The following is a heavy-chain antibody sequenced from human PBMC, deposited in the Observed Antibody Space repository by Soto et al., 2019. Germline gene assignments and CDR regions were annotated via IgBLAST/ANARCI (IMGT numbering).Heavy chain of an antibody. CDR3: ARGDYSKYGLEH. CDR2: IYYSGTT. D-gene: IGHD4-4*01. V-gene: IGHV4-30-4*01. CDR1: GASITNSAYY. Sequence: QVQLQESGPGLVKPSQTLSLSCTVSGASITNSAYYWTWIRQPPGKGLEWVGVIYYSGTTYYNPSLKSRVTLSVHTPKHQFSLKLRSATAADTAVHYCARGDYSKYGLEHWGQGTLVTVSS. J-gene: IGHJ1*01.